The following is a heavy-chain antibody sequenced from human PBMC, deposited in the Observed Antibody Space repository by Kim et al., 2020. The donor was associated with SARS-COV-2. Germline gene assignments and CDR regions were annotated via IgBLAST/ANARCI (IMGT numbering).Heavy chain of an antibody. CDR2: IYYSGST. V-gene: IGHV4-59*08. J-gene: IGHJ6*02. CDR3: ARRGTTVTSDIRGYITEYYYGMDV. D-gene: IGHD4-17*01. CDR1: GGSISSSY. Sequence: SETLSLTCTVSGGSISSSYWSWIRQPPGKGLEWIGYIYYSGSTNYNPSLKSRVTISVDTSKNQFSLKLSSVTAADTAVYYCARRGTTVTSDIRGYITEYYYGMDVWGQGTTVTVSS.